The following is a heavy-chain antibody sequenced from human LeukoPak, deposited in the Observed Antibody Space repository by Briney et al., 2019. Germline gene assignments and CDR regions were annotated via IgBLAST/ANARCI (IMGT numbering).Heavy chain of an antibody. CDR2: IYYSGST. V-gene: IGHV4-28*01. CDR1: GYSISSSNW. J-gene: IGHJ4*02. Sequence: SDTLSLTCALSGYSISSSNWWGWSRPPPEKVLEWLGFIYYSGSTYYSPSLKSRVTMSVDTSKNHFSLKLTSVTAVDTAVYYCARYDSSWGYFDYWGQGTLVTVPS. CDR3: ARYDSSWGYFDY. D-gene: IGHD6-13*01.